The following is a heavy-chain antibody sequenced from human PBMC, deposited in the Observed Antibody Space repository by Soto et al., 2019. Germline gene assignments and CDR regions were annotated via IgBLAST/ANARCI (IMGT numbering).Heavy chain of an antibody. J-gene: IGHJ4*02. CDR2: ISYDGNKK. V-gene: IGHV3-30-3*01. CDR1: GFTFTSYS. CDR3: TRGYYDSSGYMFRY. D-gene: IGHD3-22*01. Sequence: PGGSLRLSCAASGFTFTSYSLHWVRQAPGKGLEWMALISYDGNKKYYADSVKGRFTISRDNSRNTVFLHMNSLGAEDTAVYYCTRGYYDSSGYMFRYWGQGTPVTVSS.